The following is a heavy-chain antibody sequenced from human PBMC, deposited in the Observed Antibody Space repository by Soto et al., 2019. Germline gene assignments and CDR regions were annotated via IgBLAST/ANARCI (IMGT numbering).Heavy chain of an antibody. V-gene: IGHV4-39*01. CDR2: IYYSGST. D-gene: IGHD2-2*01. CDR1: GGSISSSSYY. J-gene: IGHJ4*02. CDR3: ARLGGCSSTSCQDYFDY. Sequence: QLQLQESGPGLVKPSETLSLTCTVSGGSISSSSYYWGWIRQPPGKGLEWIGRIYYSGSTYYNPSLTSRVTISVATSKNQFSLKLSSVTAADTAVYYCARLGGCSSTSCQDYFDYWGQGTLVTVSS.